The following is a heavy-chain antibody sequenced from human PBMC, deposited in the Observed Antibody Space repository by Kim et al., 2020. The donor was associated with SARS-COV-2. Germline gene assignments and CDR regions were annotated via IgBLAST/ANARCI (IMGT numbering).Heavy chain of an antibody. CDR1: GYSISSGYY. D-gene: IGHD5-12*01. CDR2: IYHSGST. V-gene: IGHV4-38-2*02. CDR3: ARARARSPIGLR. Sequence: SETLSLTCTVSGYSISSGYYWGWIRQPPGKGLEWIGSIYHSGSTYYNPSLKSRVTISVDTSKNQFSLKLSSVTAADTAVYYCARARARSPIGLRWGQGTLVTVSS. J-gene: IGHJ4*02.